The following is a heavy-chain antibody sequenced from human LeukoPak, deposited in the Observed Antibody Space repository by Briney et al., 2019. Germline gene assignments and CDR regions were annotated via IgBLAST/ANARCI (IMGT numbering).Heavy chain of an antibody. J-gene: IGHJ4*02. CDR2: ISAYNGNT. CDR3: ARELTPYFLTHWSSSEYYFDY. D-gene: IGHD6-6*01. V-gene: IGHV1-18*03. Sequence: ASVKVSCKASGGTFSSYAISWVRQAPGQGLEWMGWISAYNGNTNYAQKLQGRVTMTTDTSTSTAYMELRSLRSDDMAVYYCARELTPYFLTHWSSSEYYFDYWGQGTLVTVSS. CDR1: GGTFSSYA.